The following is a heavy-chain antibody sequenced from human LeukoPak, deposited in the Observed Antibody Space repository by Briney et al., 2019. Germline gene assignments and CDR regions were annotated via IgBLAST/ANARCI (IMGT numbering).Heavy chain of an antibody. D-gene: IGHD1-26*01. CDR1: GYTFTSYG. J-gene: IGHJ4*02. CDR2: IFSSNGDT. V-gene: IGHV1-18*01. Sequence: ASVKVSCKASGYTFTSYGITWVRQAPAQGLEWMGWIFSSNGDTNYAENLQGRVTMTTDTSTSTAYMELRSLRSDDTAVYYCARSPAVVGATNPSDYWGQGTLVTVSS. CDR3: ARSPAVVGATNPSDY.